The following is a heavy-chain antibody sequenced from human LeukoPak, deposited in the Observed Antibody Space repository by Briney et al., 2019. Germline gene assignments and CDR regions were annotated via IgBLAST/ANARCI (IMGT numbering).Heavy chain of an antibody. J-gene: IGHJ4*02. Sequence: GGSLRLSCAAPGFTFSSYEMNWVRQAPGKGLEWISYISTSGGTTYYGDSVKGRFTISRDNAKNSLYLQMSSLRAEDTAVYYCTRDSGYCNDDSCHHFEYWGQGTLVAVSS. CDR2: ISTSGGTT. V-gene: IGHV3-48*03. CDR1: GFTFSSYE. CDR3: TRDSGYCNDDSCHHFEY. D-gene: IGHD2-15*01.